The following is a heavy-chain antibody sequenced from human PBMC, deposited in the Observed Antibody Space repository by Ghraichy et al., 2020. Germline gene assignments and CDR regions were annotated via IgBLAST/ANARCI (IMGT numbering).Heavy chain of an antibody. CDR1: GFTFSSYA. V-gene: IGHV3-30-3*01. J-gene: IGHJ4*02. Sequence: GGSLRLSCAASGFTFSSYAMHWVRQAPGKGLEWVAVISYDGSNKYYADSVKGRFTISRDNSKNTLYLQMNSLRAEDTAVYYCARSPLYCSSTSCSYFDYWGQGTLVTVSS. D-gene: IGHD2-2*01. CDR2: ISYDGSNK. CDR3: ARSPLYCSSTSCSYFDY.